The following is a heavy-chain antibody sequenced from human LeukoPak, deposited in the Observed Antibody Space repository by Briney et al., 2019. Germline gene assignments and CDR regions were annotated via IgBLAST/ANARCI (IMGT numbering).Heavy chain of an antibody. CDR2: INWSGGST. CDR1: GFAFDEHG. D-gene: IGHD2-2*01. Sequence: PGGSLRLSCTASGFAFDEHGMSWVRQVPGKGLEWVSGINWSGGSTGYADPLRGRFTISRDNAKNSLNLQMERLRAEDTALYYCARAPITSPFYFDYWGQGTLVTVSS. CDR3: ARAPITSPFYFDY. V-gene: IGHV3-20*04. J-gene: IGHJ4*02.